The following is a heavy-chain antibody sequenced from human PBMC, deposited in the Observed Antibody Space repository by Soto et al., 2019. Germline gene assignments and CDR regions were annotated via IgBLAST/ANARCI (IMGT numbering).Heavy chain of an antibody. CDR3: VRCGTDSYAMDV. CDR1: GYSFTSYG. D-gene: IGHD5-18*01. Sequence: ASVKVSCKASGYSFTSYGIAWLRQVHGQGPECMGLISPYNGRTNYAHNVQGRVVITTEISNNIIXLQLRSRRTDEAALYYCVRCGTDSYAMDVGSQGTTVTASS. J-gene: IGHJ6*02. V-gene: IGHV1-18*01. CDR2: ISPYNGRT.